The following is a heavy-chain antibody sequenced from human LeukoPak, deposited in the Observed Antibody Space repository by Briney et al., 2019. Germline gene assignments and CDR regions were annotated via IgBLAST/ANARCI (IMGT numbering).Heavy chain of an antibody. CDR2: ISVSGNT. Sequence: GSLRLSCAASGFTLSSYAMSWVRQAPGKGLEWVSAISVSGNTYHADSVKGRFTISRDSSKNTLYLQMNRLRAEDAAVYYCAKAPVSTCSGAYCYPFDYWGQGTLVTVSS. D-gene: IGHD2-21*01. J-gene: IGHJ4*02. CDR3: AKAPVSTCSGAYCYPFDY. CDR1: GFTLSSYA. V-gene: IGHV3-23*01.